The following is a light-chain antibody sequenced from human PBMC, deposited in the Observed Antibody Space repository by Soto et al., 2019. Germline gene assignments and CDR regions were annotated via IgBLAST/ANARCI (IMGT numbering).Light chain of an antibody. J-gene: IGLJ1*01. CDR2: QDT. Sequence: SYELTQPPSVSVSPGQTASISCSGDELGDKYVCWYQQKPGQSPVLVIYQDTKRPSGIPERFSGSNSGNTATLIISGTQAMDVADYYCQAWDFSTANYVFGTGTKVTVL. V-gene: IGLV3-1*01. CDR3: QAWDFSTANYV. CDR1: ELGDKY.